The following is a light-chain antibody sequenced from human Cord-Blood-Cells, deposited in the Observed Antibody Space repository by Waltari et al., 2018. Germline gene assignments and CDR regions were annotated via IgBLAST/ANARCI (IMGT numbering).Light chain of an antibody. CDR3: SSYTSSSTYV. J-gene: IGLJ1*01. Sequence: QSALTQPASVSGSPGQSITISCTGTSSDVGGYNYVSWYQQHQGKAPKLMIYDVSNRPSGVSNRFSGSKSGNTASLTISGLQAKDEADYYCSSYTSSSTYVFGTGTKVTVL. CDR1: SSDVGGYNY. V-gene: IGLV2-14*01. CDR2: DVS.